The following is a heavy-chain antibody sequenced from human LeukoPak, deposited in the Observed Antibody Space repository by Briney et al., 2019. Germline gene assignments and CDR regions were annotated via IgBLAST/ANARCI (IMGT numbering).Heavy chain of an antibody. D-gene: IGHD6-19*01. CDR2: INPNTGGA. CDR3: ARGSAVAGGY. Sequence: ASVKVSCKASDYIFTNYYVHWMRQAPGQGLEWMGRINPNTGGANYAQKFQGRVTVTSDTSVNTSYMELNSLESDDTAVYYCARGSAVAGGYWGQGTLVTVSS. V-gene: IGHV1-2*06. J-gene: IGHJ4*02. CDR1: DYIFTNYY.